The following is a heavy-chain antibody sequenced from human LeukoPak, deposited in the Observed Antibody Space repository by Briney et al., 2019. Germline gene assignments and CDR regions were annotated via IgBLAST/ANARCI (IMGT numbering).Heavy chain of an antibody. D-gene: IGHD6-19*01. Sequence: GESLKISCQGSGYTLKTYWIAWVRQMPGNGLQWMGSIYPADFDTRYSPSFQGQVTISADKSINTAYLQWNTLKASDTAKYYCARLGAVARGIDYWGQGTLVTVSS. CDR2: IYPADFDT. CDR3: ARLGAVARGIDY. J-gene: IGHJ4*02. CDR1: GYTLKTYW. V-gene: IGHV5-51*01.